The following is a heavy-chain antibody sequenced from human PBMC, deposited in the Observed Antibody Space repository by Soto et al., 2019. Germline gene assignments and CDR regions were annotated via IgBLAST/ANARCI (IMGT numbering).Heavy chain of an antibody. CDR2: ISAYNGNT. V-gene: IGHV1-18*01. J-gene: IGHJ5*02. Sequence: ASVKVSCKASGYTFTSYGISWVRQAPGQGLEWMGWISAYNGNTNYAQKLQGRVTMTTDTSTSTAYMELRSLRSDDTAVYYCARTPYDYIWGSFVGWFDPWGQGTLVTVSS. CDR3: ARTPYDYIWGSFVGWFDP. CDR1: GYTFTSYG. D-gene: IGHD3-16*01.